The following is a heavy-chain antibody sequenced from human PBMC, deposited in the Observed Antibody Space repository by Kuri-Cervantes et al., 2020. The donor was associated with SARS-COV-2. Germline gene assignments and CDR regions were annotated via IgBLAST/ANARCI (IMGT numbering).Heavy chain of an antibody. CDR2: INPNSGGT. Sequence: ASVKVSCKASGYTFTGYYMHWVRQAPGQGLEWMGWINPNSGGTNYAQKFQGWATMTRDTSISTAYMELSRLRSDDTAVYYCARGLGTAMAYYFDYWGQGTLVTVSS. J-gene: IGHJ4*02. CDR1: GYTFTGYY. CDR3: ARGLGTAMAYYFDY. V-gene: IGHV1-2*04. D-gene: IGHD5-18*01.